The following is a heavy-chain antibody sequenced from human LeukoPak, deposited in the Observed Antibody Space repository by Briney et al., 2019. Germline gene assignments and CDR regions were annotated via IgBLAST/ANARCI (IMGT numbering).Heavy chain of an antibody. CDR3: ARGFNAAARPTLDF. Sequence: SETLSLTCAVSGGFFTDYYWTWIRQSPGKGLEWIGEIHHSGRTNYNPSLKSRLTISVDTSQNQFSLTLTSVIAADTAVYYCARGFNAAARPTLDFWGQGTPVTITS. V-gene: IGHV4-34*01. CDR2: IHHSGRT. CDR1: GGFFTDYY. D-gene: IGHD6-6*01. J-gene: IGHJ4*02.